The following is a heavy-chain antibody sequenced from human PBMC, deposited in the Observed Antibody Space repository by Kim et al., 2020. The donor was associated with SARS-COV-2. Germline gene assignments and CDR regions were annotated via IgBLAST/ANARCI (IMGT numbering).Heavy chain of an antibody. CDR1: GFTFDHSA. CDR2: ISDNGKTK. Sequence: GGSLRLSCAASGFTFDHSAMHWFRQAPGKGLEWVSLISDNGKTKNYAESVKGRFTMSADNSKNSVYLQMNSLRTEDTAMYYCVRGSEWLPRYWGQGTLVTV. J-gene: IGHJ4*02. CDR3: VRGSEWLPRY. D-gene: IGHD6-19*01. V-gene: IGHV3-43*02.